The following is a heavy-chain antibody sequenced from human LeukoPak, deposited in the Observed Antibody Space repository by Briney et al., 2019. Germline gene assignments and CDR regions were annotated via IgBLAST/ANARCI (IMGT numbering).Heavy chain of an antibody. D-gene: IGHD3-22*01. CDR2: ISYGGSNK. V-gene: IGHV3-30-3*01. CDR1: GFTFSSYD. CDR3: ARDLVVVKYYFDY. J-gene: IGHJ4*02. Sequence: GGSLRLSCAASGFTFSSYDMRWVRQAPGKGLEWVAVISYGGSNKYYADSVKGRFTISRDNSKNTLYLQMNSLRAEDTAVYYCARDLVVVKYYFDYGGQGTLVTVSS.